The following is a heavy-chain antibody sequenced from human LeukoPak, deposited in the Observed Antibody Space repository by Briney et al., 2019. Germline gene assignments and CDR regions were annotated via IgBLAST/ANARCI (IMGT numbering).Heavy chain of an antibody. D-gene: IGHD3-3*01. CDR3: ASGPPFLKYFEY. J-gene: IGHJ4*02. CDR1: GFSFSTYV. Sequence: GGSLRLSCAASGFSFSTYVMNWFRQAPGKGLEWVSTISVGAEYIFYADSVKGRFTISRDDSNNALYLQMHSLRAEDTALYYCASGPPFLKYFEYWGQGTLVTVSS. CDR2: ISVGAEYI. V-gene: IGHV3-23*01.